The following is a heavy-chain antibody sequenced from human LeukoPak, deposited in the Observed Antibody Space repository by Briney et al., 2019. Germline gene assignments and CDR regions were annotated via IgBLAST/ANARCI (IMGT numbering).Heavy chain of an antibody. CDR1: GFTFSSYG. CDR3: AKDTPYNYYDSSGYFGY. V-gene: IGHV3-30*18. Sequence: TGRSLRLSCAASGFTFSSYGMHWVRQAPGKGLEWVAVISYDGSNKYYADSVKGRFTISRDNSKNTLYLQMNSLRAEDTAVYYCAKDTPYNYYDSSGYFGYWGQGTLVTVSS. J-gene: IGHJ4*02. CDR2: ISYDGSNK. D-gene: IGHD3-22*01.